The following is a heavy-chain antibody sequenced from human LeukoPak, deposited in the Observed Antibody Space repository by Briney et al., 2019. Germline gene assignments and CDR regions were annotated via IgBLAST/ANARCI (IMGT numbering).Heavy chain of an antibody. Sequence: PGGSLRLSCAASGFDFSTSWMGWVRQAPGKGLEWVINISPDGNERYSVDSVKGRFTISRDNAENSLYLQMKGLEVEDTAMYYCTRDGSGWSVYWGQGAQVTVSS. D-gene: IGHD6-19*01. J-gene: IGHJ4*02. CDR2: ISPDGNER. CDR3: TRDGSGWSVY. CDR1: GFDFSTSW. V-gene: IGHV3-7*01.